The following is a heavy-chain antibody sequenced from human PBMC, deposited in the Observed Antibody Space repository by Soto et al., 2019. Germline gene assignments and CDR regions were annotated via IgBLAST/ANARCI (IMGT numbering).Heavy chain of an antibody. Sequence: QVHLVESGGGVVQPGRSLRLSCAASGFTFSNNGMHWVRQAPGKGLEWMGVISYEGREKYYAGSVKGRFTISRDNSKNTLYLQIDTLRAEDTAIYYCVKDKGAAAGFDYWGQGILVTVSS. V-gene: IGHV3-30*18. D-gene: IGHD6-13*01. CDR2: ISYEGREK. CDR1: GFTFSNNG. J-gene: IGHJ4*02. CDR3: VKDKGAAAGFDY.